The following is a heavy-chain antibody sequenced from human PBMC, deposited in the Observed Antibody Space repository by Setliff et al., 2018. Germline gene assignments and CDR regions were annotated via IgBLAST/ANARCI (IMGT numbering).Heavy chain of an antibody. CDR1: GGSISSYY. D-gene: IGHD4-17*01. V-gene: IGHV4-34*01. CDR2: IHHSGYT. J-gene: IGHJ6*04. Sequence: SETLSLTCTVSGGSISSYYWIWIRQPPGKGLEWIGQIHHSGYTNYNPSLKSRVTISVDTSKKQFYLKLTSVTAADTAVYYCARYGTEYGDYEIPGDVWGKGTTVTVSS. CDR3: ARYGTEYGDYEIPGDV.